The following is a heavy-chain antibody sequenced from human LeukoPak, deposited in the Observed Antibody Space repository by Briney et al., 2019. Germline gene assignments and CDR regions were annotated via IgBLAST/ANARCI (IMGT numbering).Heavy chain of an antibody. V-gene: IGHV3-30*04. CDR1: GFTFSSYA. CDR3: AKDDAWIRFAS. D-gene: IGHD5-12*01. J-gene: IGHJ5*01. CDR2: ISYDGTNK. Sequence: GRSLRLSCAASGFTFSSYAMHWVRQAPGKGLEWVAVISYDGTNKYYADSVKGRFTISRDNSKNTLYLQMNSLRAEDTAVYYCAKDDAWIRFASWGQGILVTVSS.